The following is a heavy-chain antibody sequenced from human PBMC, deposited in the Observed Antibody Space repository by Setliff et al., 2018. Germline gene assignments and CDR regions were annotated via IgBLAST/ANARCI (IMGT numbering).Heavy chain of an antibody. V-gene: IGHV3-73*01. Sequence: PGGSLRLSCAASGFTFSGSAVHWVRQASGKGLEWVGRIRRNADNRAPIYAASVKGRFTISRDDSKNTAYLQMNSLKTEDTAVYYCASVDSSDYPAYWGQGTLVTVSS. CDR3: ASVDSSDYPAY. CDR1: GFTFSGSA. CDR2: IRRNADNRAP. J-gene: IGHJ4*02. D-gene: IGHD4-17*01.